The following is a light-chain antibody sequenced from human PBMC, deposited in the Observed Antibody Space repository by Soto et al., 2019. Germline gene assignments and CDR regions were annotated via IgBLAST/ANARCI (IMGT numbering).Light chain of an antibody. V-gene: IGLV1-40*01. CDR3: QSYDTSLTGSYV. CDR1: SSDIGAGYD. CDR2: GNN. J-gene: IGLJ1*01. Sequence: QPVLTQPPSVSVAPGQRVTISCTGSSSDIGAGYDVHWYQQLPGTAPKLLIYGNNNRPSGVPDRFSGSKSGTSASLAITGFQAEDEADYYCQSYDTSLTGSYVFGTGTKLTVL.